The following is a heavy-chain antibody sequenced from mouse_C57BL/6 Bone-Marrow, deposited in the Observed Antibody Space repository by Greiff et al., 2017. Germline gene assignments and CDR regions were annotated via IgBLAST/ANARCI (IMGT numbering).Heavy chain of an antibody. CDR3: ARPGYYVGWYFDV. D-gene: IGHD2-3*01. J-gene: IGHJ1*03. Sequence: VQLQQSGAELARPGASVKLSCKASGYTFTSYGISWVKQRTGQGLEWIGEIYPRSGNTYYNEKFKGKATLTADKSSSTGYMGLRSLTSEDSAVYFCARPGYYVGWYFDVWGTGTTVTVSS. CDR2: IYPRSGNT. V-gene: IGHV1-81*01. CDR1: GYTFTSYG.